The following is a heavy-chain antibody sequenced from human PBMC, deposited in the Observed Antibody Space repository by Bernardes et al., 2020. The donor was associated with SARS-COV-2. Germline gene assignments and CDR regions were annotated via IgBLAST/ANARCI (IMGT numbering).Heavy chain of an antibody. J-gene: IGHJ6*02. CDR3: AKTISPHLPPWYGMDA. CDR1: GFPLSYHA. V-gene: IGHV3-23*01. CDR2: FFDGGLST. Sequence: GGSLRLSCAASGFPLSYHALNLVPPAPRKGLEWVSGFFDGGLSTYYADSVKGRFTISRDSSKNTLYLQMNSLRADDTAVYYCAKTISPHLPPWYGMDAWGQGTTVTVSS.